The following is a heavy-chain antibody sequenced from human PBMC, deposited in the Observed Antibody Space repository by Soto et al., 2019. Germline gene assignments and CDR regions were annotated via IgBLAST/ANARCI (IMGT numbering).Heavy chain of an antibody. Sequence: SETLSLTCTVSGVSISNSSYYWGWIRRPPGKGLEWIGTIYYSGITYYNPSLKGRVTISVDTSKNQFSLKLTSVTAADTAVYYCARHGSNWGQGTLVTSPQ. CDR3: ARHGSN. J-gene: IGHJ4*02. CDR1: GVSISNSSYY. CDR2: IYYSGIT. V-gene: IGHV4-39*01.